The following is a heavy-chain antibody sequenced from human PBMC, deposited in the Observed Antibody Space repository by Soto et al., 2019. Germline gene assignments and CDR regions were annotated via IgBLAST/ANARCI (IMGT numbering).Heavy chain of an antibody. D-gene: IGHD3-16*01. V-gene: IGHV4-4*02. Sequence: QVQLQESGPGLVKPSGTLSLTCAASSGSIFTTNWWSWVRQSPGRGLQWIGDIYHSGSPKYNPSLKSRVSISIDKSKPRFFLNLTSVTAADTAVYYCARKADVSTAKVGGGYVFDVWGQGTMVTVSS. CDR3: ARKADVSTAKVGGGYVFDV. CDR1: SGSIFTTNW. J-gene: IGHJ3*01. CDR2: IYHSGSP.